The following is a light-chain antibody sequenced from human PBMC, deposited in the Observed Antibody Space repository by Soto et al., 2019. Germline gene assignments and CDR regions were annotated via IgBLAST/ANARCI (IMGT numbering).Light chain of an antibody. V-gene: IGKV3-20*01. CDR1: QNVRSNY. CDR3: HQYANSHT. CDR2: GAS. Sequence: EIVLTQSPGTLSLSPGERATLSCRASQNVRSNYLAWYQQKPGQAPRLLIYGASGRTTGIPDRFSGSGSGTDFTLTISRLEPEDFAVYYCHQYANSHTFGQGTKLEIK. J-gene: IGKJ2*01.